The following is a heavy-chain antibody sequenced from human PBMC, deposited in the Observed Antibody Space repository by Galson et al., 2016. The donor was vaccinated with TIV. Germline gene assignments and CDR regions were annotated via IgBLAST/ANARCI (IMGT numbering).Heavy chain of an antibody. CDR3: ARVPTKTFDFWSGFDNSFCMDV. J-gene: IGHJ6*04. Sequence: SVKVSCKASGYTLSCYSISWVRQAPGQGLEWMGWISGYNGNKNYAQKFQDRVTMTTDTSTNTAYMELRSLRPDDTAVYYCARVPTKTFDFWSGFDNSFCMDVGGKGTTVTVSS. V-gene: IGHV1-18*01. CDR2: ISGYNGNK. CDR1: GYTLSCYS. D-gene: IGHD3-3*01.